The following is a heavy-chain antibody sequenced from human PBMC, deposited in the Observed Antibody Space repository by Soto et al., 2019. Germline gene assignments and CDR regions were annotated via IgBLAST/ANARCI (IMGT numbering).Heavy chain of an antibody. CDR2: INPSDGRT. CDR3: ARGTGAASENTIDY. J-gene: IGHJ4*02. D-gene: IGHD2-8*02. CDR1: GYTLTSYY. Sequence: QVQLVQSGAEVKKPGASVKVSCKASGYTLTSYYMHWVRQAPGHGLEWMGIINPSDGRTNYAQEFQGRVTMTRDTSTSTVYMGLSSLRSEDTAVYHCARGTGAASENTIDYWGQGTLVTVSS. V-gene: IGHV1-46*01.